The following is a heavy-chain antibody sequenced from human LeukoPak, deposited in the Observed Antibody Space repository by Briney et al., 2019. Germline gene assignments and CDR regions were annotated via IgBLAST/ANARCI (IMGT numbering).Heavy chain of an antibody. CDR1: GLTFSSYG. V-gene: IGHV3-23*01. Sequence: GGSLRLSCAASGLTFSSYGMNWVRQAPGKGLEWVSSISGSGDSTYHADFVRGRFTVSRDNSKNTLYLQMKSPRAEDTAVYYCAKVTGSGSYLAYAFDIWGHGTVVSVSS. CDR3: AKVTGSGSYLAYAFDI. J-gene: IGHJ3*02. D-gene: IGHD3-10*01. CDR2: ISGSGDST.